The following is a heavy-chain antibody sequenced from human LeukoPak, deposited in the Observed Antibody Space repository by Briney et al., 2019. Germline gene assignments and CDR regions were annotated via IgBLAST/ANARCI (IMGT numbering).Heavy chain of an antibody. CDR3: VSSFRNYDYPY. V-gene: IGHV3-23*01. CDR2: IFPSGVTT. J-gene: IGHJ4*02. D-gene: IGHD3-16*01. CDR1: GFIFSRYG. Sequence: PGGSLRLSCAASGFIFSRYGMNWVRQAPGKGLDWVAAIFPSGVTTLYADSVKGRFTISRDNSRNTLYLQMNSLRDEDTAIYYCVSSFRNYDYPYWDQGSLVTVSS.